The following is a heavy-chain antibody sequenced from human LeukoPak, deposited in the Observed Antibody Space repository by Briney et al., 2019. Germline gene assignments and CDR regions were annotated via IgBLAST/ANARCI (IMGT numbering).Heavy chain of an antibody. Sequence: SETLSLTCTVSGGSISSSSYYWGWIRQPPGKGLEWIGNIYYSGSTYYNPSLKSRVTISVDTSKNHFSLKLSSVTAADTAVYYCAANSADYNTLGSSYKVWGQGTLVTVSS. J-gene: IGHJ4*02. CDR1: GGSISSSSYY. CDR2: IYYSGST. V-gene: IGHV4-39*02. CDR3: AANSADYNTLGSSYKV. D-gene: IGHD3-10*01.